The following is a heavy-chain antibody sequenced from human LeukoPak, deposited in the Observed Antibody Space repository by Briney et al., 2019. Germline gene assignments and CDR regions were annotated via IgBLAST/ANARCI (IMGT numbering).Heavy chain of an antibody. Sequence: GGSLRLSWAASGFTFSSYAMSWVRQAPGKGLEWVSLISGSNSNTYYADSVKGRFTISKDNSKNTLYLQMNSLRAEDTAVYYCAATIITFDYWGQGTLVTVSS. CDR2: ISGSNSNT. J-gene: IGHJ4*02. CDR3: AATIITFDY. V-gene: IGHV3-23*01. CDR1: GFTFSSYA. D-gene: IGHD5-12*01.